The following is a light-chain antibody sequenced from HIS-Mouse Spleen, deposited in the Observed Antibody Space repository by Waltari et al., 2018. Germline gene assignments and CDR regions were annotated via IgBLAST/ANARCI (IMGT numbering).Light chain of an antibody. CDR2: DDR. Sequence: SYVLTQPPSVSVAPGKTARITCGGNNIGSKSVHWYQQNPGQAPVPVVYDDRDRPSGIPERCAGSNSGNTATLTISRVEAGDEADYYCQVWDSSSDHVVFGGGTKLTVL. CDR1: NIGSKS. CDR3: QVWDSSSDHVV. J-gene: IGLJ2*01. V-gene: IGLV3-21*03.